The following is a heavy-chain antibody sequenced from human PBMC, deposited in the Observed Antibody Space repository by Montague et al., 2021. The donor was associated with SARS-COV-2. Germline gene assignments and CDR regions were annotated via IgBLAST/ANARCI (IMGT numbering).Heavy chain of an antibody. CDR3: ARILVAAAGSPFDP. CDR2: IDWDDDK. CDR1: GLSLSTSGMC. V-gene: IGHV2-70*11. J-gene: IGHJ5*02. Sequence: PALVKPTQTLTLTCTFSGLSLSTSGMCVSWIRQPQGKALEWLARIDWDDDKYYSTSLKTRLTISKDTSKNQVVLTMTNMDPVDTATYYCARILVAAAGSPFDPWGQGTLVTVSS. D-gene: IGHD6-13*01.